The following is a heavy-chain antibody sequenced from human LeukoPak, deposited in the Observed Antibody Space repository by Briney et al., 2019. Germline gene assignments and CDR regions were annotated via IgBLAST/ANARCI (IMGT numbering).Heavy chain of an antibody. J-gene: IGHJ5*02. CDR2: INPNSGGT. CDR3: ARERGSSSTVDNWFDP. Sequence: ASVKVSCKASGYTFTGYYMHWVRQAPGQGLEWMGWINPNSGGTNYAQKFQGRVTMTRDTSISTAYMELSRLRSDDTAVYYCARERGSSSTVDNWFDPWGQGTLVTVSS. CDR1: GYTFTGYY. D-gene: IGHD2-15*01. V-gene: IGHV1-2*02.